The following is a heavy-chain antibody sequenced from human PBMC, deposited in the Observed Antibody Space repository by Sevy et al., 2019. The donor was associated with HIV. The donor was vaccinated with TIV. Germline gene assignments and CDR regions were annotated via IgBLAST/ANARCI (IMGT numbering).Heavy chain of an antibody. CDR2: IFASSNT. J-gene: IGHJ2*01. CDR3: ARAVEDYSDSSGWDWYFDL. Sequence: GGSLRLSCAVSGITVSSNYMGWVRQAPGKGLQWVSGIFASSNTHFADSVKGRFIISRDNSKNTLSLQMNSLSAEDTAVYYCARAVEDYSDSSGWDWYFDLWGRGTLVTVSS. D-gene: IGHD3-22*01. CDR1: GITVSSNY. V-gene: IGHV3-66*01.